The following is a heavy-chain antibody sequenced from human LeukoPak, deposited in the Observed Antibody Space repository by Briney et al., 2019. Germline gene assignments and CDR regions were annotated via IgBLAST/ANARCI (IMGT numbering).Heavy chain of an antibody. V-gene: IGHV4-39*01. Sequence: PSETLSLTCNVSGGSISSSSYYWGWIRQPPGKGLEWIGNIYYSGSTYYNKSLKSRVTISVDTSKNQFSLNLTSVTAADTAVCYCAGYYYYYYYMDVWGRGTTVTVSS. CDR1: GGSISSSSYY. J-gene: IGHJ6*03. CDR3: AGYYYYYYYMDV. CDR2: IYYSGST.